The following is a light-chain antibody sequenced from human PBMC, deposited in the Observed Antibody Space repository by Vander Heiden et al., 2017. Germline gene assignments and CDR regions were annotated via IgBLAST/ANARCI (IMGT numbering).Light chain of an antibody. Sequence: QSILTQPPSASGNPGQRILIPSAGSRYNIGGRSDVNWYQQRPGTVPKLIIYGKTNRPSGVPDRFSASKSGTSASLAITGLQAEDEADYYCQAFDSSLNGYVFGTGTKVTVL. CDR2: GKT. CDR1: RYNIGGRSD. V-gene: IGLV1-40*01. J-gene: IGLJ1*01. CDR3: QAFDSSLNGYV.